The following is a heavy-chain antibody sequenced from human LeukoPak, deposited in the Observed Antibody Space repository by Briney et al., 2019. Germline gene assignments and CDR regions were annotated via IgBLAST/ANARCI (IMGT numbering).Heavy chain of an antibody. CDR2: IIPIFGTA. D-gene: IGHD2-2*01. CDR3: ARGSQRDCSSTSCYLYYYYGMDV. Sequence: SVKVSCKASGGTFSSYAISWVRQAPGQWLEWMGGIIPIFGTANYAQKFQGRVTITADESTSTAYMELSSLRSEDTAVYYCARGSQRDCSSTSCYLYYYYGMDVWGQGTTVTVSS. J-gene: IGHJ6*02. CDR1: GGTFSSYA. V-gene: IGHV1-69*13.